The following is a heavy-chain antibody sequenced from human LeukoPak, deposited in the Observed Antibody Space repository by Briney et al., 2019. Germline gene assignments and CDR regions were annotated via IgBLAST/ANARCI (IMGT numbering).Heavy chain of an antibody. J-gene: IGHJ4*02. Sequence: GGSLRLSCAASGFTFSTYWMHWVRQPPGKGLVWVSRVNGDGTSTSYAGFVEGRFTISRDNSKNTLYLQMNSLRAEDTAVYYCARGDGYNFFDYWGQGTLVTVSS. CDR1: GFTFSTYW. CDR3: ARGDGYNFFDY. D-gene: IGHD5-24*01. V-gene: IGHV3-74*01. CDR2: VNGDGTST.